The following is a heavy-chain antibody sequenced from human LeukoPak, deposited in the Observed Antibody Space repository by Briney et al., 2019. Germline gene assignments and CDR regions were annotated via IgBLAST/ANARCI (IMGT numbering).Heavy chain of an antibody. CDR2: INPNSGGT. CDR3: AREGYCSGASCHSGAHFQH. CDR1: GYTFTGHY. Sequence: SVKVSCKASGYTFTGHYMHWVRQAPGQGLEWMGWINPNSGGTNYAQKFQGRVTMTRDMSTSTVYMELSSLRSADTAVYYCAREGYCSGASCHSGAHFQHWGQGTLVTVSS. J-gene: IGHJ1*01. V-gene: IGHV1-2*02. D-gene: IGHD2-15*01.